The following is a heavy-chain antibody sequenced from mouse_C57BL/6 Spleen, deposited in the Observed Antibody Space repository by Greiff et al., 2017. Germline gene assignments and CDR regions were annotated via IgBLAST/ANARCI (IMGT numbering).Heavy chain of an antibody. CDR1: GFNIKDYY. CDR3: APSSSWFAY. J-gene: IGHJ3*01. CDR2: IDPEDGET. V-gene: IGHV14-2*01. Sequence: VQLQQSGAELVKPGASVKLSCTASGFNIKDYYMHWVKQRPEQGLEWIGRIDPEDGETKYAPKFQGKATITADTSSNTADLQLSSLTSEDTAVYYCAPSSSWFAYWGQGTLVTVSA.